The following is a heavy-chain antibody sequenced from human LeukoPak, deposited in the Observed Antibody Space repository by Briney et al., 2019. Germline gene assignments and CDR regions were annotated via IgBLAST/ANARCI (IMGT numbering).Heavy chain of an antibody. CDR2: ISGSGSAI. D-gene: IGHD3-10*01. CDR1: GFTFSSYE. V-gene: IGHV3-48*03. J-gene: IGHJ6*03. Sequence: GGSLRLSCAASGFTFSSYEMNWVRQAPGKGLEWVSYISGSGSAIYYADSVKGRFTISRDNAKNSLYLQMNSPRAEDTAVYYCARDGYHYYGSGTYFGYYYMDVWGKGTTVTISS. CDR3: ARDGYHYYGSGTYFGYYYMDV.